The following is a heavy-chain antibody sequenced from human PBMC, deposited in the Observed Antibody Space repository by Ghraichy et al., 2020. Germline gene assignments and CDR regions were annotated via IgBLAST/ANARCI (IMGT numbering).Heavy chain of an antibody. Sequence: GGSLRLSCAASGFPFSIYRMNLVRQAPGKGLEWVSSISYSGTDIRYADSVKGRFTTSRDNAKNSLYLQMNSLGDEDTAVYYCATVGTSSTSNTWFYFFGQRTLSTVPS. V-gene: IGHV3-48*02. CDR2: ISYSGTDI. J-gene: IGHJ5*01. CDR1: GFPFSIYR. D-gene: IGHD2-2*01. CDR3: ATVGTSSTSNTWFYF.